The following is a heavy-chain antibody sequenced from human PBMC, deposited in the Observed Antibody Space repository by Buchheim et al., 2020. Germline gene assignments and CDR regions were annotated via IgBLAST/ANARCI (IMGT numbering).Heavy chain of an antibody. J-gene: IGHJ6*02. D-gene: IGHD4-17*01. V-gene: IGHV4-30-2*01. Sequence: QLQLRESGSGLMKPSQTLSLTCTVSGGSVSSDGYSWSWIRQPPGKGLEWIGYIHHSGGTDYNPSLKSRVTISVDRSKNQFSLKLTSVTAADTAVYYCARGGTVPYYYYGMDAWGQGTT. CDR2: IHHSGGT. CDR1: GGSVSSDGYS. CDR3: ARGGTVPYYYYGMDA.